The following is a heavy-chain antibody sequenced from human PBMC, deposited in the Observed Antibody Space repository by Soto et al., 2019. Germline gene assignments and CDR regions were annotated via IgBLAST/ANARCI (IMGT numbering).Heavy chain of an antibody. J-gene: IGHJ4*02. D-gene: IGHD3-3*01. CDR3: ASSHSLTIFGVVVGGLYY. CDR1: GGSFSGYY. V-gene: IGHV4-34*01. Sequence: PSETLSLTCAVYGGSFSGYYWSWIRQPPGKGLEWIGEINHSGSTTYNPSLKSRVIISIDTPKNQFSLKLSSVTAADTAVYYCASSHSLTIFGVVVGGLYYWGQGTRVTVSS. CDR2: INHSGST.